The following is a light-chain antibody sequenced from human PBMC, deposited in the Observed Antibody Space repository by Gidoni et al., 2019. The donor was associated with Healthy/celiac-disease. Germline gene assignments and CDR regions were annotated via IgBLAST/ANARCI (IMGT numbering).Light chain of an antibody. V-gene: IGKV3-15*01. CDR3: QQYNNWPLYT. J-gene: IGKJ2*01. CDR1: QSVSSN. Sequence: EIVMTQSAATLSVSPGERATLSCRASQSVSSNLAWYQQKPGQAPRLLIYGASTRATGIPARFSGSGSGTEFTLTFSSLQSEDFAVYYCQQYNNWPLYTFGQGTKLEIK. CDR2: GAS.